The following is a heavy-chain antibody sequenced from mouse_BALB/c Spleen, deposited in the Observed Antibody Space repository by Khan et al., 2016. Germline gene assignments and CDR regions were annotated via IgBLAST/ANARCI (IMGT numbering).Heavy chain of an antibody. D-gene: IGHD1-1*01. J-gene: IGHJ4*01. CDR1: GDSITSGY. V-gene: IGHV3-8*02. CDR3: GRDDGSSYVRGMDY. Sequence: EVQLQESGPSLVKPSQTLSLTCSVTGDSITSGYWNWIRKFPGNKLEYMGYISYSGGTYNNPSLKSRLSITRDTSKNQYYLKLNSVTTEDTGTYCCGRDDGSSYVRGMDYWGHGLSVTVSS. CDR2: ISYSGGT.